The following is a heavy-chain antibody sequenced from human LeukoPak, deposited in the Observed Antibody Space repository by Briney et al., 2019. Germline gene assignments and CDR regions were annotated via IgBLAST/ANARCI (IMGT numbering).Heavy chain of an antibody. D-gene: IGHD5-12*01. V-gene: IGHV3-23*01. CDR2: ISGSGGST. J-gene: IGHJ4*02. CDR3: AKAGWLRLRPPAFDY. Sequence: QAGGSLRLSCAASGFTFSSYAMSWVRQAPGKGLEWVSAISGSGGSTYYADSVKGRFTISRDNSKNTLYLQMNSLRAEDTAAYYCAKAGWLRLRPPAFDYWGQGTLVTVSS. CDR1: GFTFSSYA.